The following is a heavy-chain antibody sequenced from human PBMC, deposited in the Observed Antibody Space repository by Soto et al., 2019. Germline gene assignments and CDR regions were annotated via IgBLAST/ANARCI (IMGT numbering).Heavy chain of an antibody. CDR2: ISSSSSYI. V-gene: IGHV3-21*01. Sequence: GXSLILSCAASGFTFSSYSMNCVRQAPSKALEWVSSISSSSSYIYYADSVKGRFTISRDNAKNSLYLQMNSLRAEDTAVYYCARVYCSSTSCYKRNWFDPWGQGTLVTVSS. J-gene: IGHJ5*02. CDR3: ARVYCSSTSCYKRNWFDP. CDR1: GFTFSSYS. D-gene: IGHD2-2*02.